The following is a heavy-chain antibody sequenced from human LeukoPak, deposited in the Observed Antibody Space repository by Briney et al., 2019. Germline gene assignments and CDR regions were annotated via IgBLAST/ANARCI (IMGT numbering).Heavy chain of an antibody. Sequence: GGSLRLSCAASGFTFSSYSMNWVRQAPGKGLEWVSSISSSSSYIYYADSVKGRFTISRDNAKNPLYLQMNSLRAEDTAVYYCARHTDWYSSSWYAIDYWGQGTLVTVSS. J-gene: IGHJ4*02. D-gene: IGHD6-13*01. CDR2: ISSSSSYI. CDR3: ARHTDWYSSSWYAIDY. V-gene: IGHV3-21*01. CDR1: GFTFSSYS.